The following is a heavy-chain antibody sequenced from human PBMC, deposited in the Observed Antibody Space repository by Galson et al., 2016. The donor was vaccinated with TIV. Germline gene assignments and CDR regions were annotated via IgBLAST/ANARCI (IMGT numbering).Heavy chain of an antibody. CDR3: AYLPNMFYYGMDV. D-gene: IGHD3-10*02. Sequence: PALVKPTQTLTLTCTFSGFSLTTSGVGVGWVRQPPGKALEWLAHIYWDDDERYSPSLKSRLTITKDTSKNQAVLRMTSMDPVDTATYYCAYLPNMFYYGMDVWGQGTTVTVSS. J-gene: IGHJ6*02. CDR2: IYWDDDE. CDR1: GFSLTTSGVG. V-gene: IGHV2-5*02.